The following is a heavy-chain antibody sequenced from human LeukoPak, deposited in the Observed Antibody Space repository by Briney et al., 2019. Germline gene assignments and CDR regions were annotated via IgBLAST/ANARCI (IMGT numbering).Heavy chain of an antibody. J-gene: IGHJ3*02. CDR3: ARGPGDYDASDI. CDR1: GFTFNNYW. D-gene: IGHD4-11*01. CDR2: IKENGNEQ. Sequence: GGSLRLSCEVSGFTFNNYWMSWVRQAPGKGPEWVAHIKENGNEQYYADSVKGRFTISRDNVKQSLGLQMNSLRVEDTAVYYCARGPGDYDASDIWGQGTTVTVSS. V-gene: IGHV3-7*01.